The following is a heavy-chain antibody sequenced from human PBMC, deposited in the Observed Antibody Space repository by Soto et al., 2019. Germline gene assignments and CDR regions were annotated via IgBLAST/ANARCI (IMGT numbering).Heavy chain of an antibody. CDR1: GFTFSSYA. J-gene: IGHJ6*03. Sequence: GGSLRLSCAASGFTFSSYAMSWVRQAPGKGLEWVSAISGSGGSTYYADSVKGRFTISRDNSKNTLYLQMNSLRAEDTAVYYCASTRSSGWYLYYSYYMDVWGKGTTVTVSS. D-gene: IGHD6-19*01. V-gene: IGHV3-23*01. CDR2: ISGSGGST. CDR3: ASTRSSGWYLYYSYYMDV.